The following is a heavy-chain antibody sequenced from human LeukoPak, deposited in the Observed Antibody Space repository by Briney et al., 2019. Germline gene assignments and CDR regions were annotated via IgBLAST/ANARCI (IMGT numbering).Heavy chain of an antibody. V-gene: IGHV3-30*18. CDR2: ISGDGSNK. CDR3: AKEGRYGDYVNY. J-gene: IGHJ4*02. D-gene: IGHD4-17*01. CDR1: GFTFSSYG. Sequence: GGSLRLSCAASGFTFSSYGMHWVRQAPGKGLEWVAVISGDGSNKYYAGSVKGRFTIARDNSKNTLYLQMNSLRAEDTAVYYCAKEGRYGDYVNYWGQGTLVTVSS.